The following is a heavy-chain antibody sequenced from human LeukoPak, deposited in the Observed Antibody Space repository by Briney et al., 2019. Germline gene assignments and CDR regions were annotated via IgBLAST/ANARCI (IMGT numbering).Heavy chain of an antibody. J-gene: IGHJ3*02. Sequence: KPSETLSLTCTVSGGSISSGGYYWSWIRQHPGKGLEWIGYIYYSGSTYYNPSLKSRVTISVDTSKNQFSLKLSSVTAADTAVYYCARFPKRSMLVTERSSAFDIWGQGTMATVSS. CDR2: IYYSGST. CDR3: ARFPKRSMLVTERSSAFDI. D-gene: IGHD4/OR15-4a*01. CDR1: GGSISSGGYY. V-gene: IGHV4-31*03.